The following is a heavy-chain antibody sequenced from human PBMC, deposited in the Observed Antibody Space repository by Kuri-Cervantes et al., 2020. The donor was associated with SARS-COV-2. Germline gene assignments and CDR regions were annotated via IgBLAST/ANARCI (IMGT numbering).Heavy chain of an antibody. D-gene: IGHD2-2*02. CDR3: ARDRDCSSTSCYRYYYCYGMDV. CDR2: IGTAGDT. J-gene: IGHJ6*02. V-gene: IGHV3-13*01. Sequence: GGSLRLSCAASGFTFSSYDMHWVRQATGKGLEWVSAIGTAGDTYYPGSVKGRFTISRENAKNSLYLQMNSLRAGDTAVYYCARDRDCSSTSCYRYYYCYGMDVWGQGTTVTVSS. CDR1: GFTFSSYD.